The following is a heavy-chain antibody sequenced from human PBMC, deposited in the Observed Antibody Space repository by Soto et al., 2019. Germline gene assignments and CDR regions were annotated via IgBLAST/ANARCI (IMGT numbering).Heavy chain of an antibody. Sequence: SETLSLTCTVSGGSISSFYWSWVRQPPGKGLEWIGYIYYSGSTSYNPSLKSRVTIPVDTSKNQFSLKLSTVTAADTAVYYCARVDYDSTGYVDYWGQGTLVTVSS. J-gene: IGHJ4*02. CDR1: GGSISSFY. CDR2: IYYSGST. D-gene: IGHD3-22*01. CDR3: ARVDYDSTGYVDY. V-gene: IGHV4-59*01.